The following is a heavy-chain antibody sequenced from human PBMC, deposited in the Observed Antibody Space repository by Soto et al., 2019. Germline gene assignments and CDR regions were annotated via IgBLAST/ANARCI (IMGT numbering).Heavy chain of an antibody. CDR2: IYSGGST. J-gene: IGHJ6*02. D-gene: IGHD3-9*01. CDR3: ARAASHFDRRGTEYCNSGMAV. Sequence: YVSCIRQTQGKGLEWVSVIYSGGSTYYADSVKGRFTISRDNSKNTLYLQMNSLRAEDTAVYYCARAASHFDRRGTEYCNSGMAVWVQG. CDR1: Y. V-gene: IGHV3-53*01.